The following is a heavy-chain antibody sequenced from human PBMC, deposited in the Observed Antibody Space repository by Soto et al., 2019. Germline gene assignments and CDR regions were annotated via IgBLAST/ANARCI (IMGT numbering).Heavy chain of an antibody. CDR3: ARDGTLAYCGGDCYSGLDY. V-gene: IGHV1-69*13. J-gene: IGHJ4*02. CDR2: IIPIFGTA. CDR1: GGTFSSYA. D-gene: IGHD2-21*02. Sequence: VASVKVSCKASGGTFSSYAISWVRQAPGQGLEWMGGIIPIFGTANYAQKFQGRVTITADESTSTAYMELSSLRSEDTAVYYCARDGTLAYCGGDCYSGLDYWGQGTLVTVS.